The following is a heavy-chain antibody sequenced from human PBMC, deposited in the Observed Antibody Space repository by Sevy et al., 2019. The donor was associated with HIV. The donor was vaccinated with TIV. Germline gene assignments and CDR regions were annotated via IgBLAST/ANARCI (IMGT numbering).Heavy chain of an antibody. Sequence: GGSLRLSCAASGFTFSNAWMSWVRQAPGKGLEWVGRIKSKTDGGTTDYAAPVKGRFTISRDDSKNTLYLQMNSLKTEDTAGYYCTTRFPYYDILTGIYYYGMDVWGQGTTVTVSS. CDR3: TTRFPYYDILTGIYYYGMDV. J-gene: IGHJ6*02. CDR1: GFTFSNAW. V-gene: IGHV3-15*01. D-gene: IGHD3-9*01. CDR2: IKSKTDGGTT.